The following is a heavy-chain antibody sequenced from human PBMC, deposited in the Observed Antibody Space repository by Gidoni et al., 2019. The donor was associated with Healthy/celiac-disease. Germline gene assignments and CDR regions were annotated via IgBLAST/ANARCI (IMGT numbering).Heavy chain of an antibody. CDR2: IYPGDSDT. CDR3: ARQGCSGGSCYSAVGYFDL. CDR1: GYSFTSYW. J-gene: IGHJ2*01. Sequence: EVQLVQSGAEVKKRGESLKISCTGSGYSFTSYWIGWVRQMPGKGLEWMGIIYPGDSDTRYSPSFQRQVTISADKSISTAYLQWSSLKSSDTAMYYCARQGCSGGSCYSAVGYFDLWGRGTLVTVAS. V-gene: IGHV5-51*01. D-gene: IGHD2-15*01.